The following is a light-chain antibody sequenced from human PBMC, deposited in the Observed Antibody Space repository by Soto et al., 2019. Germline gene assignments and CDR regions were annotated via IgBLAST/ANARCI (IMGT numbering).Light chain of an antibody. Sequence: QSVLTQPASVSGSPGQSITISCTGTSSDVGSYNYVSWYQQHPGKAPKVMIYDVSNRPSGVSYRFSGSKSGNTASLTISGLQAEDVADSYCSSYKTSTTYVFGTGTKVNVL. J-gene: IGLJ1*01. CDR2: DVS. V-gene: IGLV2-14*01. CDR3: SSYKTSTTYV. CDR1: SSDVGSYNY.